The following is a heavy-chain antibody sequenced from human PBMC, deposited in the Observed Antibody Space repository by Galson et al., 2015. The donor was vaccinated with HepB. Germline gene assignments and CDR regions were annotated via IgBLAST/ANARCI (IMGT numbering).Heavy chain of an antibody. Sequence: SVKVSCKASGYTFTGYYMHWVRQAPGQGLEWMGWINPNSGGTNYAQKFQGRVTMTRDTSISTAYMELSRLRSDDTAVYYCARVGYAAGDSYYSYGMDVWGQGTTVTVSS. V-gene: IGHV1-2*02. D-gene: IGHD6-13*01. CDR2: INPNSGGT. CDR1: GYTFTGYY. J-gene: IGHJ6*02. CDR3: ARVGYAAGDSYYSYGMDV.